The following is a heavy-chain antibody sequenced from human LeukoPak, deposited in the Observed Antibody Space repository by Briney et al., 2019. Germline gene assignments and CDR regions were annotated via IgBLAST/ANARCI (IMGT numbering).Heavy chain of an antibody. CDR1: GGSISGYY. D-gene: IGHD3-22*01. Sequence: SETLSLTCSVSGGSISGYYWSWIRQPPGKGLEWIGSIYHSGSTYYNPSLKNRVTISVDTSKNQFSLKLSSVTAADTAVYFCARGPYSYDSSGAFDIWGQGTMVTVSS. J-gene: IGHJ3*02. V-gene: IGHV4-38-2*02. CDR3: ARGPYSYDSSGAFDI. CDR2: IYHSGST.